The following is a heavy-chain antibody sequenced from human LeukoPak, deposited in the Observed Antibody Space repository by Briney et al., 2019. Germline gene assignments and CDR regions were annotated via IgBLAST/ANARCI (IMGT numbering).Heavy chain of an antibody. CDR3: ARGEDIVVVPAALYGMDV. J-gene: IGHJ6*02. CDR2: ISYDGSNK. Sequence: QPGGSLRLSCAASGFTFSSYAMHWVRQAPGKGLEWVAVISYDGSNKYYADSVKGRFTISRDNSKNTLYLQMNSLRAEDTAVYYCARGEDIVVVPAALYGMDVWGQGTTVTVSS. V-gene: IGHV3-30-3*01. CDR1: GFTFSSYA. D-gene: IGHD2-2*01.